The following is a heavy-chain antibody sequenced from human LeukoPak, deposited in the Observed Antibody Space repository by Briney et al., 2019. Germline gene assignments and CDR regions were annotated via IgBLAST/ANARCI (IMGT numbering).Heavy chain of an antibody. CDR2: TYYRSKWYN. Sequence: SQTLSLTCAISGDSVSSNSAAWNWIRQSPSRGLEWLGRTYYRSKWYNDYAVSVKSRITINPDTSKNQFSLQLNSVTPEDTAVYYCARGGVEERGRYSYLYYFDYWGQGTLVTVSS. J-gene: IGHJ4*02. CDR3: ARGGVEERGRYSYLYYFDY. D-gene: IGHD5-18*01. CDR1: GDSVSSNSAA. V-gene: IGHV6-1*01.